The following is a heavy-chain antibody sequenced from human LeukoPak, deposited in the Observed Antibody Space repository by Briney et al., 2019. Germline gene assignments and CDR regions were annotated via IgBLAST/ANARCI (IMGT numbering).Heavy chain of an antibody. CDR2: INHSGST. J-gene: IGHJ4*02. V-gene: IGHV4-61*08. D-gene: IGHD3-3*01. CDR3: ARATIFVGSYYFDY. Sequence: PSETLSLTCTVSGGSISSGGYYWSWIRQPPGKGLEWIGEINHSGSTNYNPSLKSRVTMSVDTSKNQFSLKLSSVTAADTAVYYCARATIFVGSYYFDYWGQGTLVTVSS. CDR1: GGSISSGGYY.